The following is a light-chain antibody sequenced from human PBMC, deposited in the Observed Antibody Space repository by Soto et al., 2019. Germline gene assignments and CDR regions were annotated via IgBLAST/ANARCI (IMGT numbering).Light chain of an antibody. J-gene: IGLJ1*01. CDR3: SSYTDSSTLEV. V-gene: IGLV2-14*01. CDR2: EVS. Sequence: QSVLTRPASVSGSPGQSITISCTGTGSDVGTYNYVSWYQQHPGKAPKLMIYEVSNRPSGVSNRFSGSKSGATASLTISRLQAEDEADYYCSSYTDSSTLEVFGTGTKVTVL. CDR1: GSDVGTYNY.